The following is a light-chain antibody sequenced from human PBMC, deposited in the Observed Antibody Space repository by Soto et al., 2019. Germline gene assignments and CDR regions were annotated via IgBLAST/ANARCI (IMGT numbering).Light chain of an antibody. Sequence: EIVMTQSPATLSVSPGERATLSCRASQSVSSNLAWYQQKPGQAPRLLIYGASTGATGIPARFSGSGSGIEFTLTISSLQSEDSAVYYCQQYNNWPLTFGPGTKVDIK. CDR2: GAS. V-gene: IGKV3-15*01. CDR1: QSVSSN. CDR3: QQYNNWPLT. J-gene: IGKJ3*01.